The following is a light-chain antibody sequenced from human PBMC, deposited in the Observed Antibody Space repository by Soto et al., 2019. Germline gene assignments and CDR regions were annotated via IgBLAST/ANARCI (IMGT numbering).Light chain of an antibody. V-gene: IGKV3-20*01. Sequence: EIVMTQSPATLSASPGERATLLCRATQSVSRNLGGHQQKPGKAPRLLMYGAYSRATGIPDRFSGSGSGTDFTLTISRLEPEDFAVYYCQQYGSSPRTFGQGTKVDI. J-gene: IGKJ1*01. CDR3: QQYGSSPRT. CDR2: GAY. CDR1: QSVSRN.